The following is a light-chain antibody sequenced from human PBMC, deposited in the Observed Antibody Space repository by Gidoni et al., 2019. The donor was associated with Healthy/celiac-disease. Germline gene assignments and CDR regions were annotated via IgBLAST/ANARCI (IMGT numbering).Light chain of an antibody. V-gene: IGKV1-5*03. CDR2: KAA. J-gene: IGKJ1*01. Sequence: DIQMTQSPSTLSASVGHRVTITCRARQSISSWVAWYQQKPGKPPKLLIYKAASLESGVPSRFSGSGDGTEFTLTISSLQHDDFATYYGQQDNSYPWTFGQGTKVEIK. CDR1: QSISSW. CDR3: QQDNSYPWT.